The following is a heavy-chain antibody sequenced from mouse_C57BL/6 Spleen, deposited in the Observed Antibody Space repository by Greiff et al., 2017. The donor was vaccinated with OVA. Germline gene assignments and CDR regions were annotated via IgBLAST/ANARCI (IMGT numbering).Heavy chain of an antibody. D-gene: IGHD1-1*01. CDR3: ALPGYGSSYGYCDV. V-gene: IGHV1-74*01. CDR2: IHPSDSDT. Sequence: QVQLQQPGAELVKPGASVKVSCKASGYTFTSYWMHWVKQRPGQGLEWIGRIHPSDSDTNYNQKFKGKATLTVDKSSSTAYMQLSSLTSEDSAVDDCALPGYGSSYGYCDVWGTGTTVTVAS. J-gene: IGHJ1*03. CDR1: GYTFTSYW.